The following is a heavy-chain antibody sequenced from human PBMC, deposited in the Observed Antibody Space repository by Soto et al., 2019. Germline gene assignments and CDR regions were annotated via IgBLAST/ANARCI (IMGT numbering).Heavy chain of an antibody. CDR2: ISNDGSKK. V-gene: IGHV3-30*03. Sequence: VRLVESGGGVVQPGRSLRLSCAASGFTFSSYGMHWVRQVSGKGLEWVAVISNDGSKKYYAASVKGRFTIFRDNSKKMLYLQMNSLRVEDTGVYYCADPGSTELDVWGQGTTVTVSS. CDR1: GFTFSSYG. D-gene: IGHD3-10*01. CDR3: ADPGSTELDV. J-gene: IGHJ6*02.